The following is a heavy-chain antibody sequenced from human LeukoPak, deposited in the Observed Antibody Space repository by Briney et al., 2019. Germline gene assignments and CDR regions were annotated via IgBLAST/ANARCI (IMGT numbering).Heavy chain of an antibody. Sequence: SETLSLTCTVSGGSISNYYWSWIRQSPGKGLEWIGYIYYSGSTNYNPSLKSRVTISVDTSKNQFSLKLSSVTAADTAVYYCARAEYSSSSTEYFQHWGQGTLVTVSS. CDR3: ARAEYSSSSTEYFQH. CDR1: GGSISNYY. CDR2: IYYSGST. D-gene: IGHD6-6*01. V-gene: IGHV4-59*01. J-gene: IGHJ1*01.